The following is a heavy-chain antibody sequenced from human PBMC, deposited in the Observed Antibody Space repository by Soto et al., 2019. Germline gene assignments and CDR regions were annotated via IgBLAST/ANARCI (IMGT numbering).Heavy chain of an antibody. CDR3: ARMGTGGEPHYFCY. V-gene: IGHV3-53*02. J-gene: IGHJ4*02. D-gene: IGHD1-1*01. CDR1: GFTVSSNY. Sequence: EVQLVETGGGLIQPGGSLRLSCEASGFTVSSNYMSWVRQAPGKGLEWVSVIYSGGRTYYADSVKGRFTISRDNSKNTPYLQMNSLRAEDTVVYYCARMGTGGEPHYFCYWGQGALVTVSS. CDR2: IYSGGRT.